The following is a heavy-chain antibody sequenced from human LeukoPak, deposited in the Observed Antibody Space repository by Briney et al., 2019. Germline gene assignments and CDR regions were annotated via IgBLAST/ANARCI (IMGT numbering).Heavy chain of an antibody. D-gene: IGHD3-22*01. Sequence: GGSLRLSCVASEFTFSSYSMIWVRHAPGKGLEWVSSISVRSNYIYYADSVRGRFSISRDDARDSLYLQMNSLRAEDTAVYFCVRLRRNSDTSGFYYYDFWGQGTLVTVSS. CDR3: VRLRRNSDTSGFYYYDF. J-gene: IGHJ4*02. V-gene: IGHV3-21*01. CDR2: ISVRSNYI. CDR1: EFTFSSYS.